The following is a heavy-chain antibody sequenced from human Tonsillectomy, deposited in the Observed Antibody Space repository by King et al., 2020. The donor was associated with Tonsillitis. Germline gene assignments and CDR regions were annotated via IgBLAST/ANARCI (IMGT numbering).Heavy chain of an antibody. D-gene: IGHD2-15*01. J-gene: IGHJ6*02. CDR1: GFTFSSYG. CDR2: IREDGSNK. V-gene: IGHV3-30*02. Sequence: VQLVESGGGVVQTGGSLRLSCAASGFTFSSYGMHWVRQAPGKGLEWVAFIREDGSNKYYADSVKGRFTISRDKSKNTLYLQMNSLRAEDTAVYYCAKVLGVVVAATKDTYYYGMDVWGQGTTVTVSS. CDR3: AKVLGVVVAATKDTYYYGMDV.